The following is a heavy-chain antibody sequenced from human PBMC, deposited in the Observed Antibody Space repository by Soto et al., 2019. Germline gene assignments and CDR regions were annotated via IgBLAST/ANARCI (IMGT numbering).Heavy chain of an antibody. D-gene: IGHD6-19*01. CDR2: IYHSGST. CDR1: GYSISSGYY. J-gene: IGHJ4*02. V-gene: IGHV4-38-2*01. Sequence: SETLSLTCAVSGYSISSGYYWGWIRQPPGKGLEWIGSIYHSGSTYYNPSLKSRVTISVDTSKNQFSLKLSSVTAADTAVYYCARAVAANGYYFHYWGQGTLVTVSS. CDR3: ARAVAANGYYFHY.